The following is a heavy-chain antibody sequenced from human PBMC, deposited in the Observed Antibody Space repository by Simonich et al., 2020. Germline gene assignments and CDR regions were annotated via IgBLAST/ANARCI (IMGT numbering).Heavy chain of an antibody. CDR3: AKDLGERITMIVVVIDAFDI. D-gene: IGHD3-22*01. CDR2: LSGSGGST. J-gene: IGHJ3*02. V-gene: IGHV3-23*01. Sequence: GGGLVQPGGSLRLSCAASGFTFSSYAMSWVRQAPGKGLDWFSALSGSGGSTYYADSVKGRVTISRDHSKNTLYLQMNSLRAADTAVYYCAKDLGERITMIVVVIDAFDIWGQGTMVTVSS. CDR1: GFTFSSYA.